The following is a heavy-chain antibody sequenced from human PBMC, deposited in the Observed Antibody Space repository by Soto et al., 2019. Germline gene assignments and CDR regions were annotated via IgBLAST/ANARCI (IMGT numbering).Heavy chain of an antibody. D-gene: IGHD3-3*01. V-gene: IGHV1-2*04. CDR1: GYTFTCYY. Sequence: GASVKVSCKASGYTFTCYYMHWVRQAPGQGLEWMGWINPNSGGTNYAQKFQGWVTMTRDTSISTAYMELSRLRSDDTAVYYCARSIFGVGYDYWGQGTLVTVSS. J-gene: IGHJ4*02. CDR3: ARSIFGVGYDY. CDR2: INPNSGGT.